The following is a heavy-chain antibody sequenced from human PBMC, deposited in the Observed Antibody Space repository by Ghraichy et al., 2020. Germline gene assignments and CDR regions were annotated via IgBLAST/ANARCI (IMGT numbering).Heavy chain of an antibody. V-gene: IGHV4-59*01. J-gene: IGHJ6*02. CDR1: GGSISSYY. CDR2: IYYSGST. D-gene: IGHD3-3*01. CDR3: ARLRSNYDFWRTGYYYYGMDV. Sequence: SETLSLTCTVSGGSISSYYWSWIRQPPGKGLEWIGYIYYSGSTNYNPSLKSRVTISVDTSKNQFSLKLSSVTAADTAVYYCARLRSNYDFWRTGYYYYGMDVWGQGTTVTVSS.